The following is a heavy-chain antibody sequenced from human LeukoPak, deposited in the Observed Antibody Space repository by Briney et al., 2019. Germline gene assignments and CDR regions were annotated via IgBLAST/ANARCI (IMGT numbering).Heavy chain of an antibody. CDR3: ARGGSTGVV. D-gene: IGHD4-23*01. CDR2: INTNTRNP. Sequence: VASVKVSCKASGYAFTRHAMNWVRQAPGQGLEWMGWINTNTRNPTYAQGFTGRFVFSLDTSVGTAYLQINSLKTEDTAVYYCARGGSTGVVWGQGTLVTVSS. V-gene: IGHV7-4-1*02. CDR1: GYAFTRHA. J-gene: IGHJ4*02.